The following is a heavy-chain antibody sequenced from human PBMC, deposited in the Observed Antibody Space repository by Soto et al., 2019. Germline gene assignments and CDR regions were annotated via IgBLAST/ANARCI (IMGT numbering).Heavy chain of an antibody. Sequence: PSETLSRTCTVSGGSISSGGYYWSWIRQHPGKGLEWIGYIYYSGSTYYNPSLKSRVTISVDTSKNQFSLKLSSVTAADTAVYYCASYGSGHYYYYGMDVWGQGTTVTVSS. V-gene: IGHV4-31*03. CDR3: ASYGSGHYYYYGMDV. D-gene: IGHD3-10*01. CDR1: GGSISSGGYY. CDR2: IYYSGST. J-gene: IGHJ6*02.